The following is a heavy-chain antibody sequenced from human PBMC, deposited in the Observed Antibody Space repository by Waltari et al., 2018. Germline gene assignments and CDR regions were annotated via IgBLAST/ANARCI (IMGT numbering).Heavy chain of an antibody. CDR3: ALDTGALWMDV. CDR1: EYTFTSSY. V-gene: IGHV1-46*01. J-gene: IGHJ6*02. CDR2: INPSGGST. Sequence: QVQLVQSGAEVKKPGASVKISCKTSEYTFTSSYIHWVRQAPGQGLEWMGIINPSGGSTIYGQKFQGRVTMTRDTSTSTVYMELSSLRSEDTAVYYCALDTGALWMDVWGQGTTVTVSS. D-gene: IGHD2-21*01.